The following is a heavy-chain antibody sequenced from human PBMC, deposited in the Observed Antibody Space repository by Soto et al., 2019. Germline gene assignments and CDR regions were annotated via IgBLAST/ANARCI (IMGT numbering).Heavy chain of an antibody. D-gene: IGHD1-26*01. CDR2: ISGSGDST. Sequence: EVQLLESGGGLVQPGGSLRLSCAASGFTFSSYAMRWVRQAPGKGLEWVSAISGSGDSTYYADSVKGRFTISRDNSKNTLYMQMTSLSAEDTAIHYCARRGSGSYYDCWGQGTLVTVSS. J-gene: IGHJ4*02. CDR1: GFTFSSYA. CDR3: ARRGSGSYYDC. V-gene: IGHV3-23*01.